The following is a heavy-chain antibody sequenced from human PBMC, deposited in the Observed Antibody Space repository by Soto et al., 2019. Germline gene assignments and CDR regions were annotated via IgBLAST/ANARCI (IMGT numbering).Heavy chain of an antibody. CDR3: ARDRVIWIAVPVAFAI. J-gene: IGHJ3*02. CDR1: GYTFTSYG. D-gene: IGHD6-19*01. V-gene: IGHV1-18*01. CDR2: ISAYNGNT. Sequence: ASVKVSCKASGYTFTSYGISWVRQAPGQGLEWMGWISAYNGNTNYAQKLQGRVTMTTDTSTSTAYMELRSLRSDDTAVYYCARDRVIWIAVPVAFAIGGKGKRVT.